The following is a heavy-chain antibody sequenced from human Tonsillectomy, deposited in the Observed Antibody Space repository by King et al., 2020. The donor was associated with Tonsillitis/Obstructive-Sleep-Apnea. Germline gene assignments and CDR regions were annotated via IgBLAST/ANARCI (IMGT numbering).Heavy chain of an antibody. CDR1: GFSISTSGMS. CDR3: ARSPVATTYYYYYMDV. J-gene: IGHJ6*03. V-gene: IGHV2-70*11. CDR2: VDWGDDK. D-gene: IGHD5-12*01. Sequence: TLKESGPALVKPSQTLTLTCTFSGFSISTSGMSVSWIRQPPGKALEWLARVDWGDDKYYSTSLKTRLTISKDTSKNQVDLTMTNMDPVDTATYYCARSPVATTYYYYYMDVWGKGTTVTVSS.